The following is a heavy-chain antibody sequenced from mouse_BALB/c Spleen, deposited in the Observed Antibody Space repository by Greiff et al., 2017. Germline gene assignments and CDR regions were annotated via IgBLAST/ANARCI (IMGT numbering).Heavy chain of an antibody. V-gene: IGHV2-6-2*01. D-gene: IGHD1-2*01. CDR2: IWSDGST. Sequence: QVQLQQSGPDLVAPSQSLSITCTVSGFSLTSYGVHWVRQPPGKGLEWLVVIWSDGSTTYNSALKSRLSISKDNSKSQVFLKMNSLQTDDTAMYYCARQLRLRYYYAMDYWGQGTSVTVSS. J-gene: IGHJ4*01. CDR3: ARQLRLRYYYAMDY. CDR1: GFSLTSYG.